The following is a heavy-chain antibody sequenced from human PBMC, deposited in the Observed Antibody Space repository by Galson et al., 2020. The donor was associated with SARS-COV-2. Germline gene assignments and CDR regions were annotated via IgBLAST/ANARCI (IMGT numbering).Heavy chain of an antibody. CDR2: ISSNGGST. D-gene: IGHD6-19*01. CDR1: GFTFSSYA. Sequence: GESLKISCSASGFTFSSYAMHWVRQAPGKGLEYVSAISSNGGSTYYADSVKGRFTISRDNSKNTLYLQMSSLRAEDTAVYYCVKPLSGWYGGIDYWGQGTLVTVSS. CDR3: VKPLSGWYGGIDY. V-gene: IGHV3-64D*09. J-gene: IGHJ4*02.